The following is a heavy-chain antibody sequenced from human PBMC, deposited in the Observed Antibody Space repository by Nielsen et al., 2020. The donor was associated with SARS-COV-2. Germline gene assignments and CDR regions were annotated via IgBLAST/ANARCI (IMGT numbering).Heavy chain of an antibody. J-gene: IGHJ4*02. D-gene: IGHD2-2*02. CDR2: ISYDGSNK. CDR3: AKSKAYLYYFDY. CDR1: GFTFSSYG. Sequence: GESLKISCAASGFTFSSYGMHWVRQAPGKGLEWVAVISYDGSNKYYADSVKGRFTISRDNSKNTLYLQMNSLRAEDTAVYYCAKSKAYLYYFDYWGQGTLVTVSS. V-gene: IGHV3-30*18.